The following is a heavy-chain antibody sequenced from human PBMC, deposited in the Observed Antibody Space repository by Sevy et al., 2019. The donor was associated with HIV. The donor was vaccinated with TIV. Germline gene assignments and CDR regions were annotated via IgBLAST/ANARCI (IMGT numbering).Heavy chain of an antibody. J-gene: IGHJ6*03. CDR2: ISGSGTRT. Sequence: GGYLRLSCAVSGFSFDSYGMTWVRQAPGKGLEWVSAISGSGTRTYYADSVKGRFIISRDNSKNTLDLQMNNLRAEDTAIYYCAKRGGGHYDPDEIAYYFYYYNMDVWGKGTTVTVSS. CDR1: GFSFDSYG. CDR3: AKRGGGHYDPDEIAYYFYYYNMDV. V-gene: IGHV3-23*01. D-gene: IGHD3-22*01.